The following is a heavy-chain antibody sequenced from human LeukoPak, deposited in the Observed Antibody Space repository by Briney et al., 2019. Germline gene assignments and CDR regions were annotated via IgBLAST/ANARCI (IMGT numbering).Heavy chain of an antibody. CDR3: AKDSIGSYYSYYFDY. CDR2: ISWNSGSI. J-gene: IGHJ4*02. D-gene: IGHD3-10*01. V-gene: IGHV3-9*01. CDR1: GFTFDDYG. Sequence: PGGSLRLSCAASGFTFDDYGMHWVRQAPGKGLEWVSGISWNSGSIGYADSVKGRFTISRDNARNSLYLQMNSLRLEDTALYYCAKDSIGSYYSYYFDYWGQGTLVTVSS.